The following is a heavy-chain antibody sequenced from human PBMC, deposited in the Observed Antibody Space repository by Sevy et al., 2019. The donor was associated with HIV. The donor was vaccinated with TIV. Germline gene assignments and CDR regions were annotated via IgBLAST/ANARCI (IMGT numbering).Heavy chain of an antibody. J-gene: IGHJ4*02. V-gene: IGHV4-4*02. Sequence: SETLSLTCAVSGGSISSTNWWWGVRQPPGGGLEGIGEIYHTGSSNYNHSVKSRVTISVDKAKNQISLYLSTVTAADTAVYDCAKEKYYARSGFHSSFDYWGQGTLVTVSS. CDR2: IYHTGSS. D-gene: IGHD3-22*01. CDR1: GGSISSTNW. CDR3: AKEKYYARSGFHSSFDY.